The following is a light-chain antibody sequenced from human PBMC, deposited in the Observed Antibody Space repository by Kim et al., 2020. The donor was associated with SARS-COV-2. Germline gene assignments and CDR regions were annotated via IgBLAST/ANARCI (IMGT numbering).Light chain of an antibody. J-gene: IGKJ2*01. CDR1: QSVSGSY. V-gene: IGKV3-20*01. CDR2: DAS. CDR3: HHFDNSLYT. Sequence: LSPGERATLSCSASQSVSGSYLGWYQQKPGQPPRLLIYDASTRAVGIPDRFSGSGSGTLFTLTISRLEPEDFAVYYCHHFDNSLYTFGQGTKLEI.